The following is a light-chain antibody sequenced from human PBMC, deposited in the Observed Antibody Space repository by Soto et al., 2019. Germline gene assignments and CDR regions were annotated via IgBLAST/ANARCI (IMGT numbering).Light chain of an antibody. V-gene: IGLV2-11*01. J-gene: IGLJ3*02. CDR2: KTN. Sequence: QSALTQPRSVSGSPGQSVTISCTATGSDVGDSSHVSWYQLHPGKAPKLLIYKTNHRPSRVPDRFSASKSGTSASLAISGLRSEDEADYYCAAWDDSLRVWVFGGGTKLTVL. CDR1: GSDVGDSSH. CDR3: AAWDDSLRVWV.